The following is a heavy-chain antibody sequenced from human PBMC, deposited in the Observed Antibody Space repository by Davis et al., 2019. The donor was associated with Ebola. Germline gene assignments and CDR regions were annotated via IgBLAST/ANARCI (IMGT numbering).Heavy chain of an antibody. D-gene: IGHD3-3*01. CDR2: VSHSEREK. V-gene: IGHV3-30*03. J-gene: IGHJ4*02. CDR1: GFTFSSYW. CDR3: ARAVFHEVLDY. Sequence: PGGSLRLSCAASGFTFSSYWMHWVRQVPGKGLEWVAVVSHSEREKFYADSVKGRFTISRDNSENTLYLQMNSLTADDTAVYYCARAVFHEVLDYWGQGTPVTVSS.